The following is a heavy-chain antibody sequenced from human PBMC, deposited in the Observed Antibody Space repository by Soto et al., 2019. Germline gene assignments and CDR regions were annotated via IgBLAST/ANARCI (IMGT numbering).Heavy chain of an antibody. CDR1: GYRFTSYW. Sequence: GESLKISCRTSGYRFTSYWIAWVRQMPGKGLEWMGIIFPSDSDTRYSPSFQGQVTISAGRSTSTVFLQWASLKASDTAVYFCARKDKSGYFNWFDPWGQGTLVTVSS. D-gene: IGHD3-22*01. V-gene: IGHV5-51*01. CDR3: ARKDKSGYFNWFDP. CDR2: IFPSDSDT. J-gene: IGHJ5*02.